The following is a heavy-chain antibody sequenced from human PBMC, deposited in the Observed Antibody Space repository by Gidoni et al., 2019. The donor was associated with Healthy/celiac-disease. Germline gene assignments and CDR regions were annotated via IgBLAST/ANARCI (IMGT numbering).Heavy chain of an antibody. Sequence: EVQLVESGGGLVKPGGSLRLSCAASGFTFSSYSRNWVRQAPGKGLEWVSSISSSSSYIYYADSVKGRFTISRDNAKNSLYLQMNSLRAEDTAVYYCARDRGVVVAAKVDYWGQGTLVTVSS. CDR1: GFTFSSYS. V-gene: IGHV3-21*01. CDR3: ARDRGVVVAAKVDY. J-gene: IGHJ4*02. CDR2: ISSSSSYI. D-gene: IGHD2-15*01.